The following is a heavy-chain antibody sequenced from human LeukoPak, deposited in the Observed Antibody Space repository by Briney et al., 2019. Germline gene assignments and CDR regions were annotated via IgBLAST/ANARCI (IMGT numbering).Heavy chain of an antibody. Sequence: ASVKVSCKVSGYTLTELSMHWVRQAPGKGLEWMGGLDPEDGETIYAQKFQGRVTMTEDTSTDTAYMELSSLRSEDTAVYYCATVPKRRDYYDSSGYYSYFDYWGQGTLVTVSS. D-gene: IGHD3-22*01. V-gene: IGHV1-24*01. J-gene: IGHJ4*02. CDR1: GYTLTELS. CDR2: LDPEDGET. CDR3: ATVPKRRDYYDSSGYYSYFDY.